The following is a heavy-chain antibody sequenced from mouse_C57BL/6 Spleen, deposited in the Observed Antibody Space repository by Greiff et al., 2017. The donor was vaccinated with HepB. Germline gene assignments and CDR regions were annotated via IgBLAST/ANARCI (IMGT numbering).Heavy chain of an antibody. CDR2: ISYDGSN. CDR1: GYSITSGYY. V-gene: IGHV3-6*01. CDR3: ASMVTQGFAY. Sequence: EVKVEESGPGLVKPSQSLSLTCSVTGYSITSGYYWNWIRQFPGNKLEWMGYISYDGSNNYNPSLKNRISITRDTSKNQFFLKLNSVTTEDTATYYCASMVTQGFAYWGQGTLVTVSA. J-gene: IGHJ3*01. D-gene: IGHD2-2*01.